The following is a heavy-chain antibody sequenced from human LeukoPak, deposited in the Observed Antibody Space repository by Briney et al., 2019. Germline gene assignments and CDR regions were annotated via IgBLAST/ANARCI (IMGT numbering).Heavy chain of an antibody. V-gene: IGHV1-69*01. CDR3: ATREYSYGLSYFDY. Sequence: GSSVKVSCKASGGTFSSYAINWVRQAPGQGLEWMGGIIPIFGTANYAQKFQGRVTITADESTSTAYMELSSLRSEDTAVYYCATREYSYGLSYFDYWGQGTLVTVSS. D-gene: IGHD5-18*01. CDR2: IIPIFGTA. CDR1: GGTFSSYA. J-gene: IGHJ4*02.